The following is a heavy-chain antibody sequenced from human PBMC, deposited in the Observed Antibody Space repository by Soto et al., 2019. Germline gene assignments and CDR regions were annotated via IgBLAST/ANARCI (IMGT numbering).Heavy chain of an antibody. CDR2: ISAYNSNT. CDR1: GYSFTSYL. CDR3: ARGGGMAVNDY. Sequence: SVKVSCKESGYSFTSYLISWVRQAPGEGLEWMGWISAYNSNTNYERKLQGRVTMTKDTSTSKAYMELRRLRSEYTAMYFCARGGGMAVNDYWGQGIMVTVSS. J-gene: IGHJ4*02. V-gene: IGHV1-18*04.